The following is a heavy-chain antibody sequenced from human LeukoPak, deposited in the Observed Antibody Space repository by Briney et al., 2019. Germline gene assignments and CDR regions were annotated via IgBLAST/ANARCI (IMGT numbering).Heavy chain of an antibody. J-gene: IGHJ3*02. CDR2: ISTAGSST. Sequence: GESLRLSCAASGFSFSDYWMHWVRQGPGKGLMWVSRISTAGSSTIYADSVEGRFTISRDNAKNTVYLQMNNLRAEDTAVYFCAREGSYDSSGSLGAFAIWGGGTVVTVSP. D-gene: IGHD3-22*01. V-gene: IGHV3-74*01. CDR1: GFSFSDYW. CDR3: AREGSYDSSGSLGAFAI.